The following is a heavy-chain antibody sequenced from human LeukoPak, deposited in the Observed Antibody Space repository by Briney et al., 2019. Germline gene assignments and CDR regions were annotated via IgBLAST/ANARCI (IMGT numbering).Heavy chain of an antibody. Sequence: HGESLKISCKGSGYSFTSYWIGWVRQMPGKGLEWMGIIYPGDSDTRYSPSFQGQVTISADKSISTAYLQWSSLKASDTAMYYCASASHYDSSGYAPPDDAFDIWGQGTMVTVSS. J-gene: IGHJ3*02. V-gene: IGHV5-51*01. CDR2: IYPGDSDT. D-gene: IGHD3-22*01. CDR3: ASASHYDSSGYAPPDDAFDI. CDR1: GYSFTSYW.